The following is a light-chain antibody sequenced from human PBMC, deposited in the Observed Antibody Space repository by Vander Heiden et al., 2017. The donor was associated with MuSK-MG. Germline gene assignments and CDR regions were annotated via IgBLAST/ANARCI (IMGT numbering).Light chain of an antibody. CDR2: GAS. V-gene: IGKV3-20*01. CDR3: QQYSTATV. Sequence: EIVLTQSPGTLSLSPGERATLSCRARQDVSGNQLAWYQQKPGQAPRVLIYGASTRATGIPDRFSGSGSGTDFTLTISRLEPEDFAVYYCQQYSTATVFGGGTRVEIQ. CDR1: QDVSGNQ. J-gene: IGKJ4*01.